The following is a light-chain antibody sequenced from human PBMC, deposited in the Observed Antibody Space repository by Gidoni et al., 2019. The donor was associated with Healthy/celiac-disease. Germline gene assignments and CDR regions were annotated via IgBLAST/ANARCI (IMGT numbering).Light chain of an antibody. J-gene: IGKJ5*01. CDR3: QQRSNFLT. CDR1: QSVSSY. Sequence: EILWTQSPATLSLSPGERATLSCRASQSVSSYLAWYQQKPGQAPRLLIYDSPNRVTGIPARFSGSGAGTDFTLTISSLEPEDFAVYYCQQRSNFLTFXXXTRLEIK. CDR2: DSP. V-gene: IGKV3-11*01.